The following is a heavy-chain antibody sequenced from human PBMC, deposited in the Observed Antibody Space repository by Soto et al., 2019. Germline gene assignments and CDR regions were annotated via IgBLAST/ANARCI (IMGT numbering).Heavy chain of an antibody. Sequence: QVQLVQSGAEVKKPGASVKVSCKASGYTFTSYYMHWVRQAPGQGLEWMGIINPSGGSTTYAQKFQXRLXRTRDTSTSTVYMELSSLRSEDAAVYYCARVGGYSYGGVDYWGQGTLVTVSS. CDR1: GYTFTSYY. V-gene: IGHV1-46*01. D-gene: IGHD5-18*01. J-gene: IGHJ4*02. CDR3: ARVGGYSYGGVDY. CDR2: INPSGGST.